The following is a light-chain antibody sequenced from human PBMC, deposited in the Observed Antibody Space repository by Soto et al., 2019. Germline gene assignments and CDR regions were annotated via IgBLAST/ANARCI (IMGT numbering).Light chain of an antibody. V-gene: IGKV3-15*01. CDR3: QQYNNWTLT. J-gene: IGKJ4*01. Sequence: EVVMTQSPATLSVSPGERATLSCRASQSVTSRLAWYQQKPGQAPRLLIYGASARATGIPARFSGSGSGTEFTLTINSLQSEDFVVYYCQQYNNWTLTFGGGTKV. CDR1: QSVTSR. CDR2: GAS.